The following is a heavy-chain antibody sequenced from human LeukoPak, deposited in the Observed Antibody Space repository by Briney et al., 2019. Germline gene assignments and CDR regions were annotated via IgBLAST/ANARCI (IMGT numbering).Heavy chain of an antibody. D-gene: IGHD6-25*01. CDR1: GSTFTGYY. Sequence: ASVKLSCNSSGSTFTGYYIHWVRQAPAQGLEWLGGINPNSGGTNSAQKFQGRVTMTRDTSISTAYMELSRLRSDDTAVYYCARTATLFGYFDYWGQGTLVTVSS. V-gene: IGHV1-2*02. CDR2: INPNSGGT. J-gene: IGHJ4*02. CDR3: ARTATLFGYFDY.